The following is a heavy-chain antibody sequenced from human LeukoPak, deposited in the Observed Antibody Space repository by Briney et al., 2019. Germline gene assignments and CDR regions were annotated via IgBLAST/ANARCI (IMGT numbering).Heavy chain of an antibody. J-gene: IGHJ4*02. Sequence: GRSLRLSCAASGFTFSDYYITWIRQAPGKGLEWVSCISSSGSTIFYADSVKGRFTISRDNAKSSLFLQMNSLRAEDTAVYYCARVNRVTAIQELDYWGQGTLVTVSS. D-gene: IGHD2-21*02. CDR2: ISSSGSTI. CDR3: ARVNRVTAIQELDY. CDR1: GFTFSDYY. V-gene: IGHV3-11*01.